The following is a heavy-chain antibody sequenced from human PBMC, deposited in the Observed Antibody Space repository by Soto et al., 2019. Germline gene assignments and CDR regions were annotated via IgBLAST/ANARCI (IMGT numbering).Heavy chain of an antibody. V-gene: IGHV4-4*02. D-gene: IGHD6-13*01. J-gene: IGHJ4*02. CDR1: GGSISSSNW. CDR2: IYHSGST. CDR3: ARVGAAAGYFDY. Sequence: SLTCAVSGGSISSSNWWSWVRQPPGKGLEWIGEIYHSGSTNYNPSLKSRVTISVDKSKHQFSLKLSSVTAADTAVYYCARVGAAAGYFDYWGQGTLVTVSS.